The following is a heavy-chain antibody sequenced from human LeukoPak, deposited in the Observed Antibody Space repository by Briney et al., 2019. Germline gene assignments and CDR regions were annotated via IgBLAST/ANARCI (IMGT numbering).Heavy chain of an antibody. J-gene: IGHJ4*02. CDR2: ISYDGSNK. Sequence: PGGSLRLSCAASGFTFSSYAMHWVRQAPGKGLEWVAVISYDGSNKYYADSVKGRFTISRDNSKNTLYLQMNSLRAEDTAVYYCARAPPGYSSSWYEAFGYWGQGTLVTVSS. CDR3: ARAPPGYSSSWYEAFGY. CDR1: GFTFSSYA. V-gene: IGHV3-30*04. D-gene: IGHD6-13*01.